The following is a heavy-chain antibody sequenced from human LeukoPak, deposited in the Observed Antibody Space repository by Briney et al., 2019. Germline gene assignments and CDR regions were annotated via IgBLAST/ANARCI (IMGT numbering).Heavy chain of an antibody. CDR2: IYHSGST. V-gene: IGHV4-38-2*02. D-gene: IGHD3-10*01. CDR3: AREPPPKTWFGELTVGFDAFDI. J-gene: IGHJ3*02. CDR1: GYSISSGYY. Sequence: SETLSLTCTVSGYSISSGYYWGWIRQPPGKGLEWIGSIYHSGSTYYNPSLKSRVTISVDKSKNQFSLKLSSVTAADTAVYYCAREPPPKTWFGELTVGFDAFDIWGQGTMVTVPS.